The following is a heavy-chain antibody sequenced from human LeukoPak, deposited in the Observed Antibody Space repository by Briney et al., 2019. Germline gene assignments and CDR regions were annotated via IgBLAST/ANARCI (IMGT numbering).Heavy chain of an antibody. CDR3: ARGWSGNY. V-gene: IGHV3-48*03. CDR1: GFISSNYE. D-gene: IGHD3-3*01. J-gene: IGHJ4*02. CDR2: ISSGGTTM. Sequence: PGGSLRLSCAASGFISSNYEMKWVRQAPGKGLEWLSHISSGGTTMSYADSVKGRFTISRDNAMKSLYLEMNGLRAEDTAVYYCARGWSGNYWGQGTLVTVSS.